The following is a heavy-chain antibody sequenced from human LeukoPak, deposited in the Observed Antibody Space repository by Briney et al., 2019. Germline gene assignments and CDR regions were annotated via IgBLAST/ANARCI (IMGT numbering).Heavy chain of an antibody. CDR2: ISSSGSTI. CDR3: ARALYDSSGPIAHYFDY. V-gene: IGHV3-11*04. CDR1: GFTFSDYY. D-gene: IGHD3-22*01. J-gene: IGHJ4*02. Sequence: GGSLRLSCAASGFTFSDYYMNWIRQAPGKGLEWVSYISSSGSTIYYADSVKGRFTISRDNAKNSLYLQMNSLRAEDTAVYYCARALYDSSGPIAHYFDYWGQGTLVTASS.